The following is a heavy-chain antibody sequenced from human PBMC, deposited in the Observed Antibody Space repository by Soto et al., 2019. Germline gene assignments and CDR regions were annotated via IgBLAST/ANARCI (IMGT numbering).Heavy chain of an antibody. V-gene: IGHV3-23*01. Sequence: PGGSLRLSCAASGFPFSTYAMSWVRQAPGKGLEWVAAISGSGISTYYAKSVKGRFTVSRVNSKNTLYLQMNSLRVEDTALYYCAKGLKEEPLGIIMNYYQYGLDVWGQGTTVTVSS. J-gene: IGHJ6*02. CDR2: ISGSGIST. CDR3: AKGLKEEPLGIIMNYYQYGLDV. CDR1: GFPFSTYA. D-gene: IGHD3-16*01.